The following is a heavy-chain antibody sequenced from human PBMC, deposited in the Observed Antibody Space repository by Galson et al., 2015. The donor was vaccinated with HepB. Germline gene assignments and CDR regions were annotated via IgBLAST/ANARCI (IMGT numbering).Heavy chain of an antibody. CDR1: GFTFTNYA. Sequence: SLRLSCAASGFTFTNYAMSWVRQAPGKGLEWVSAISGSGGNTYYADSVKGRFTISRDNLKNTLYLQMNSLRAEDTALYYCGRANREQLVRYCDSWGQGTLVTVSS. D-gene: IGHD6-13*01. V-gene: IGHV3-23*01. J-gene: IGHJ5*01. CDR3: GRANREQLVRYCDS. CDR2: ISGSGGNT.